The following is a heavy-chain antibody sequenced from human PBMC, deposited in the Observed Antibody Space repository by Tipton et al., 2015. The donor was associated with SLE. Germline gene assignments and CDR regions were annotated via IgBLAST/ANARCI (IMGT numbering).Heavy chain of an antibody. CDR2: IIPIFGTA. CDR3: ARDRGITMTYWYFDL. CDR1: GGTFSSYA. Sequence: QLVQSGAEVQKPGSSVKVSCKASGGTFSSYAVSWVRQAPGQGLEWMGGIIPIFGTANYAQKFQGRVTITADESTSTAYMELSSLRSEDTAVYYCARDRGITMTYWYFDLWGRGTLVTVSS. V-gene: IGHV1-69*01. J-gene: IGHJ2*01. D-gene: IGHD3-22*01.